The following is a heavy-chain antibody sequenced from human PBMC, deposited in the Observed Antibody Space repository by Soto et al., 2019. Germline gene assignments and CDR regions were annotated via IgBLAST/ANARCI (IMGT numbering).Heavy chain of an antibody. Sequence: PGGSLRLSCAASGFTFSSYAMHCVRQAPGKGLEWVAVISYDGSNKYYADSVEGRLTTSRDNSKNTPYLQMNSLRAEGTAVYCCARASRVVVVVAATRLGYWGQGTRVTGCS. J-gene: IGHJ4*02. CDR1: GFTFSSYA. V-gene: IGHV3-30-3*01. D-gene: IGHD2-15*01. CDR3: ARASRVVVVVAATRLGY. CDR2: ISYDGSNK.